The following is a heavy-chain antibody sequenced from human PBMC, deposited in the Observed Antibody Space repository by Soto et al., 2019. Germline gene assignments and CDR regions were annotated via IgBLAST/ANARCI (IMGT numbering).Heavy chain of an antibody. CDR2: MNPNSGNT. V-gene: IGHV1-8*01. CDR3: AREAGGGWGMDV. D-gene: IGHD6-19*01. CDR1: GYTFTSYD. Sequence: ASVKVSCKASGYTFTSYDINWVRQATGQGLEWMGWMNPNSGNTGYAQKFQGRVTMTRNTSISTAYMEPSSLRSEDTAVYYCAREAGGGWGMDVWGQGTTVTVSS. J-gene: IGHJ6*02.